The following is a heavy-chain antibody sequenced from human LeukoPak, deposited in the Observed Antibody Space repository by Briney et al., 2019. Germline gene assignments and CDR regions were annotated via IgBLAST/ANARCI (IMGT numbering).Heavy chain of an antibody. Sequence: PSETLSLTCTVSGGSISSYYWSWIRQPPGKGLEWIGYIYYSGSTNYNPSLKSRVTISVDTSKNQFSLKLSSVTAADTAVYYFARKYSSSWIDYWGQGTLVTVSS. CDR2: IYYSGST. D-gene: IGHD6-13*01. CDR3: ARKYSSSWIDY. J-gene: IGHJ4*02. CDR1: GGSISSYY. V-gene: IGHV4-59*01.